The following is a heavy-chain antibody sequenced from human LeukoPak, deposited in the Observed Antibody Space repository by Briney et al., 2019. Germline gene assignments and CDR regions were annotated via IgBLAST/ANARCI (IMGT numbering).Heavy chain of an antibody. D-gene: IGHD6-13*01. CDR1: GFAFSSYG. V-gene: IGHV3-33*01. Sequence: PGGSLRLSCAASGFAFSSYGMHWVRQAPGKGLEWVAVTWYDGSNKYYADSVKGRYTISRDNSKNTLYLQMNSLRAEDTAVYYCARDGWYSRSPIYYFDYWGQGTLVTVSS. J-gene: IGHJ4*02. CDR2: TWYDGSNK. CDR3: ARDGWYSRSPIYYFDY.